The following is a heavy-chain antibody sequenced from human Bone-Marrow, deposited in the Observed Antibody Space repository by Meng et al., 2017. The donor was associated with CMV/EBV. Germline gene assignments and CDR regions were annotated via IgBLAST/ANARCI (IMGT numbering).Heavy chain of an antibody. D-gene: IGHD5-24*01. CDR3: SRDVDGLN. V-gene: IGHV3-7*01. CDR2: IKQDGSEK. CDR1: GFTFSSYW. J-gene: IGHJ4*02. Sequence: GESLKISCAASGFTFSSYWMSWVRQAPGKGLEWVANIKQDGSEKYYVDSVKGRFTISRDNAKNSLYLQMNSLRAEDTAVYYCSRDVDGLNWGQGTLVTVSS.